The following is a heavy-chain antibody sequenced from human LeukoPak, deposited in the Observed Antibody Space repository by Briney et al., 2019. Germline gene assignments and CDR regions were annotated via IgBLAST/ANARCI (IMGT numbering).Heavy chain of an antibody. D-gene: IGHD6-19*01. CDR2: IWYDGSNK. CDR1: GFTFSSYG. J-gene: IGHJ6*02. CDR3: ARTGYSSGWYSSDYYYYGMDV. Sequence: PGRSLRLSCAASGFTFSSYGMHWVRQAPGKGLEWVAVIWYDGSNKCYADSVKGRFTISRDNSKNTLYPQMNSLRAEDTAVYYCARTGYSSGWYSSDYYYYGMDVWGQGTTVTVSS. V-gene: IGHV3-33*01.